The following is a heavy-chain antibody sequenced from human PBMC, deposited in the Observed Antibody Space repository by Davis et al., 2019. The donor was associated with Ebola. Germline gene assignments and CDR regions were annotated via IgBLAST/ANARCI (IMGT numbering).Heavy chain of an antibody. J-gene: IGHJ4*02. V-gene: IGHV3-7*03. CDR2: IKQDGSGK. D-gene: IGHD3-10*01. CDR3: ARRIWGSAFDY. CDR1: GFTFSSYW. Sequence: GESLKISCAASGFTFSSYWMSWVRQAPGKGLEWVANIKQDGSGKYYVDSVKGRFTISRDNAKNSLYLQMNSLRAEDTAVYYCARRIWGSAFDYWGQGTLVTVSS.